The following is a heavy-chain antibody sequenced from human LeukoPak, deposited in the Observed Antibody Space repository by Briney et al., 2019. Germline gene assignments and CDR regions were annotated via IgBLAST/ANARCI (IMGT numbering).Heavy chain of an antibody. J-gene: IGHJ4*02. D-gene: IGHD3-22*01. Sequence: GGSLRLSCAASGFTFDDYTMHWVRQAPGKGLEWVSLISWDGGSTYYADSVKGRFTISRDNSKNSLYLQMNSLRAEDTAVYYCARDYYDSSGHDYWGQGTLVTVSS. CDR2: ISWDGGST. V-gene: IGHV3-43*01. CDR3: ARDYYDSSGHDY. CDR1: GFTFDDYT.